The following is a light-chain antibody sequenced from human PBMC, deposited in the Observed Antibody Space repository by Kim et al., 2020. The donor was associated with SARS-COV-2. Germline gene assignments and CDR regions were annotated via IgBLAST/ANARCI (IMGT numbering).Light chain of an antibody. CDR2: EDN. Sequence: NFMLTQPHSVSESPGKTVTISCTRSSGSIASNYVQWYQQRPGSARTSMMYEDNQRPTGVHDRFSGSIDSSSNSASLTNSGLKTEDEADDYCQHYDSTNHWVFGGGTQLTVL. CDR1: SGSIASNY. J-gene: IGLJ3*02. CDR3: QHYDSTNHWV. V-gene: IGLV6-57*04.